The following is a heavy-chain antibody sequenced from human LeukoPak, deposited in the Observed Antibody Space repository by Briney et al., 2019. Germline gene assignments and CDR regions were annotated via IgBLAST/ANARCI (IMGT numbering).Heavy chain of an antibody. D-gene: IGHD2/OR15-2a*01. Sequence: SETLSLTCTVSGGSISSYYWSWIRQPAGKGLEWIGRIYTSGSTNYNPSLKSRVTISVDTATNQFSLKLRSVTAADTAVYYCARDFSAAFDIWGQGTMVTVSS. V-gene: IGHV4-4*07. CDR3: ARDFSAAFDI. CDR1: GGSISSYY. J-gene: IGHJ3*02. CDR2: IYTSGST.